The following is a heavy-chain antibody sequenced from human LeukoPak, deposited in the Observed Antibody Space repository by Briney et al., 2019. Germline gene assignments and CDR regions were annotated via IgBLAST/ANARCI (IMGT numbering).Heavy chain of an antibody. J-gene: IGHJ6*03. D-gene: IGHD2-2*01. CDR1: GGTFSSYA. CDR2: IIPIFGTA. Sequence: GASVKVSCKASGGTFSSYAISWVRQAPGQGLEWMGGIIPIFGTANYAQKFQGRVTITTDESTSTAYMELSSLRSEDTAVYYCASQVVVPAAIGYYYYYYMDVWGKGTTVIVSS. V-gene: IGHV1-69*05. CDR3: ASQVVVPAAIGYYYYYYMDV.